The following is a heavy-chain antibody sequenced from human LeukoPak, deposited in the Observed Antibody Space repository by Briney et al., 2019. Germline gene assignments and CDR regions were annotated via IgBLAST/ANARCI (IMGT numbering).Heavy chain of an antibody. Sequence: TGGSLRLSCAASGFTFDDYTMHWVRHAPGKGLEWVSLISWDGGSTYYADSVKGRFTISRDNSKNSLYLQMNSLRTEDTALYYCAKDTQSIVGVRDYGMDVWGQGTTVTVSS. D-gene: IGHD1-26*01. CDR1: GFTFDDYT. CDR3: AKDTQSIVGVRDYGMDV. V-gene: IGHV3-43*01. CDR2: ISWDGGST. J-gene: IGHJ6*02.